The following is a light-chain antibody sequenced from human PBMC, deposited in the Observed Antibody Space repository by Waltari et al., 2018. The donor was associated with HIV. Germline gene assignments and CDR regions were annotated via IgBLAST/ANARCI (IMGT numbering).Light chain of an antibody. CDR3: HSRDTDGDHYV. CDR1: SLSSFF. J-gene: IGLJ1*01. Sequence: SSELTQDPVLSVALGQTIKITCQGDSLSSFFPNWYQQTPGQAPILVVYGANRRPSGIPDRFSASNSGNTSSLIISDSQAVDEADYYCHSRDTDGDHYVFGSGTRVIV. CDR2: GAN. V-gene: IGLV3-19*01.